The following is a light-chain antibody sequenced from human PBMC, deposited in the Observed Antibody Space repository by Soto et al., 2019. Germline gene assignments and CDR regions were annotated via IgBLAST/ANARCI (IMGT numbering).Light chain of an antibody. CDR2: DAS. J-gene: IGKJ1*01. V-gene: IGKV1-5*01. Sequence: DIQMTQSPSTLSASVGERVTITCRASQSISSWLAWYQQKPGKAPKLLIYDASSLESGVPSRFSGSGSGTEFTLTISSLQPDDFATYYCQQYNSYPLTFGQGTKV. CDR3: QQYNSYPLT. CDR1: QSISSW.